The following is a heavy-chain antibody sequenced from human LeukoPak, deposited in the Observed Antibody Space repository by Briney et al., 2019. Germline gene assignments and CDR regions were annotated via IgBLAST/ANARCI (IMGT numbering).Heavy chain of an antibody. Sequence: GGSLRLSCAASGFTFGSYAMSWVRRAPGKGLEWVSSISGSGGSTYYADSVKGRFTFSRDNSMNTLYLQMNSLRAEDTAVYYCAKALGVNYFDYWGQGTLVTVSS. CDR1: GFTFGSYA. D-gene: IGHD7-27*01. V-gene: IGHV3-23*01. CDR2: ISGSGGST. J-gene: IGHJ4*02. CDR3: AKALGVNYFDY.